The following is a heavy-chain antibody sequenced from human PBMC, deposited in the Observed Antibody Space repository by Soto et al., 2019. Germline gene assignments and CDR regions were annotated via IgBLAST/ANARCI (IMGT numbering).Heavy chain of an antibody. D-gene: IGHD3-10*01. Sequence: QVQLQESGPGLVKPSQTLSLTCTVSGDSVSSGAYYWSWIRQHPVKGLECIGNIHYTGNTYYNPSLKSRVTMSVDTSKNQFSLKLNSVTAADTAVYYCATLVRPATMIRGVGYFDSWGQGTLVTVSS. CDR1: GDSVSSGAYY. CDR3: ATLVRPATMIRGVGYFDS. J-gene: IGHJ4*02. V-gene: IGHV4-31*03. CDR2: IHYTGNT.